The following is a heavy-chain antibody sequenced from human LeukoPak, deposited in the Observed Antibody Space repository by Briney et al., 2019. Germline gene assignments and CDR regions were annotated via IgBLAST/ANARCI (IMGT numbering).Heavy chain of an antibody. CDR2: INHRGST. Sequence: SETFSLTCAVYGGAFSGYYWSWIRQPPGKGLEWIGEINHRGSTNYNPSLKSRVTISVDTSKNQFSLKLSSVTAADTAVYYCARGIGTTGTFWGQGTLVTVSS. D-gene: IGHD1-1*01. V-gene: IGHV4-34*01. CDR3: ARGIGTTGTF. CDR1: GGAFSGYY. J-gene: IGHJ4*02.